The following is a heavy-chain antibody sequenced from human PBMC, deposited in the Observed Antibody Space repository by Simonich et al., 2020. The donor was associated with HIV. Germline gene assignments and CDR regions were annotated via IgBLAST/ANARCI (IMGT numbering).Heavy chain of an antibody. CDR2: INHSGST. V-gene: IGHV4-34*02. J-gene: IGHJ6*03. CDR3: ARGFHPDYYDSSGYYEDYYYYYYMDV. Sequence: QVQLQQWGAGLLKPSETLSLTCAVYGGSLRGYYWSWIRQPPGKGLEWIGEINHSGSTNYNPSHKSRVTISVDTSKNQFSLKLSSVTAADTAVYYCARGFHPDYYDSSGYYEDYYYYYYMDVWGKGTTVTVSS. CDR1: GGSLRGYY. D-gene: IGHD3-22*01.